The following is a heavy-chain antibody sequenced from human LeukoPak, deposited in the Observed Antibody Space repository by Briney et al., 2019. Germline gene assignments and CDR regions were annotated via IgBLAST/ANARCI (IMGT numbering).Heavy chain of an antibody. V-gene: IGHV3-23*01. CDR3: AKLPWSGYYDY. CDR2: ISGSGGST. Sequence: AGGSLRLSCAASGFTFSNAWMNWVRQAPGKGLEWVSAISGSGGSTYYADSVKGRFTISRDNSKNTLYLQMNSLRAEDTAVYYCAKLPWSGYYDYWGQGTLVTVSS. D-gene: IGHD3-3*01. CDR1: GFTFSNAW. J-gene: IGHJ4*02.